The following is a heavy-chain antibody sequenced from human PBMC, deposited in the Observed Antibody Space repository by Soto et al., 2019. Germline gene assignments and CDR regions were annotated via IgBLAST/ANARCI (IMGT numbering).Heavy chain of an antibody. CDR2: IYYSGRT. V-gene: IGHV4-59*01. CDR3: TRVDTRRYFEVDL. CDR1: GGSITGYY. Sequence: SETLSLTCTVSGGSITGYYWNWIRQCPGKGLEWIGHIYYSGRTTYNPSLKSRVIISVDMSENQFSLKVTSVTAADTAVYYCTRVDTRRYFEVDLWGPGTLVTVSS. J-gene: IGHJ4*02. D-gene: IGHD1-1*01.